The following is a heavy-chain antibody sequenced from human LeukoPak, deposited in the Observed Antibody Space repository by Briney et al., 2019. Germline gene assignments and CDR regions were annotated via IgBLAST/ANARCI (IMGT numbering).Heavy chain of an antibody. J-gene: IGHJ4*02. Sequence: GGSLRLSCVASGFTFNNYWMHWLRQAPGKGLVWVSHIKTDGSTTNYADSVRGRFTISRDNAENTLYLQMNSLRVEDTAVYYCAKVGGYDWKYGDYAYYFDYWGQGTLVTVSS. D-gene: IGHD5-12*01. CDR1: GFTFNNYW. CDR3: AKVGGYDWKYGDYAYYFDY. V-gene: IGHV3-74*01. CDR2: IKTDGSTT.